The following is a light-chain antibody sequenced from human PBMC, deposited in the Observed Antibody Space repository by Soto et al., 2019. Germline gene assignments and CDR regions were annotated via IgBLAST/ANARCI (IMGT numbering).Light chain of an antibody. V-gene: IGKV3-15*01. Sequence: EIVMTQSPATLSVSPGERATLSCRASQSFIINLAWYQQKPGQAPRLLIYGASTRATGIPARFSGSGSGTEFTLTISSLQSEDFAVYYCQQYNNWPPWTFGQGTKVEIK. CDR3: QQYNNWPPWT. CDR2: GAS. CDR1: QSFIIN. J-gene: IGKJ1*01.